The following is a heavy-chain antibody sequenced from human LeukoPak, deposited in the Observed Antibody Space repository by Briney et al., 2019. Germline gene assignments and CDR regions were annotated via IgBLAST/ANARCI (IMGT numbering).Heavy chain of an antibody. CDR2: IYHSGST. CDR3: ARESDAAYDY. V-gene: IGHV4-30-2*01. CDR1: GGSISISSYY. Sequence: TSETLSLTCTVSGGSISISSYYWGWIRQPPGKGLEWIGYIYHSGSTYYNPSLKSRVTISVDRSKNQFSLKLSSVTAADTAVYYCARESDAAYDYWGQGTLVTVSS. J-gene: IGHJ4*02.